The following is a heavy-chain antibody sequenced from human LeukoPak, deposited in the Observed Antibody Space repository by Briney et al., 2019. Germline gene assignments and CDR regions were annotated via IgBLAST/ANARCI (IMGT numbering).Heavy chain of an antibody. CDR3: ARAWAEVDY. CDR2: ISWNGDTI. V-gene: IGHV3-9*01. J-gene: IGHJ4*02. CDR1: GFTFDDYG. Sequence: GGSLRLSCVVSGFTFDDYGMHWVRQAPGKGLEWVSHISWNGDTIEYADSVKGRFTVSRDNAKNSLFLQMHSLRAEDTAVYYCARAWAEVDYWGQGTLVTVSS. D-gene: IGHD6-19*01.